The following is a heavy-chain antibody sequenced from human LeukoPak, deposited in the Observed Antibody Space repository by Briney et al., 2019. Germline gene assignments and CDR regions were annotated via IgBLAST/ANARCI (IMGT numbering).Heavy chain of an antibody. CDR2: IDPSSTTI. J-gene: IGHJ1*01. Sequence: TGGSLRLSCAASGFTFSTYSMNWVRQAPGKGLEWVSYIDPSSTTIYYADSVKGRFTISRDNARNSLYLQMNSLRAEDTAVYYCARGATTVTTRLFQHWGQGTLVTVFS. CDR1: GFTFSTYS. CDR3: ARGATTVTTRLFQH. V-gene: IGHV3-48*01. D-gene: IGHD4-17*01.